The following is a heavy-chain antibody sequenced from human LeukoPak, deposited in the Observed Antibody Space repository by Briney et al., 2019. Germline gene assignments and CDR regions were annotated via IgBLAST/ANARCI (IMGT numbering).Heavy chain of an antibody. CDR2: ISAYNGNT. CDR3: ARDTDIVVVPAAPDY. D-gene: IGHD2-2*01. V-gene: IGHV1-18*01. Sequence: ASAKVSCKASGYTFTSYGISWVRQAPGQGLEWMGWISAYNGNTNYAQKLQGRVTMTTDTSTSTAYMELRSLRSDDTAVYYCARDTDIVVVPAAPDYWRQGTLVTVSS. J-gene: IGHJ4*02. CDR1: GYTFTSYG.